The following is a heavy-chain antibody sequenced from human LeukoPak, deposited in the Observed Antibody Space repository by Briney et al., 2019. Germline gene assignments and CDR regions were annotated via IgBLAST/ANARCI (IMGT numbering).Heavy chain of an antibody. CDR2: ISGSGGST. V-gene: IGHV3-23*01. CDR1: GFTFSSYA. D-gene: IGHD3-3*01. Sequence: GGSLRLSCAASGFTFSSYAMSWVRQAPGKGLEWVSAISGSGGSTYYADSVKGRFTISRDNYKNTLYLQMNSLRAEDTAVYYCAKGTIFGVVTPIGARGGFDYWGQGTLVTVSS. CDR3: AKGTIFGVVTPIGARGGFDY. J-gene: IGHJ4*02.